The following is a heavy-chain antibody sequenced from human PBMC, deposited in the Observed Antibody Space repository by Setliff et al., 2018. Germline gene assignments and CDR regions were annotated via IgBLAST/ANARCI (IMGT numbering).Heavy chain of an antibody. CDR3: ARVAWGLEYFQY. V-gene: IGHV1-2*02. Sequence: SVKVSCKTSGFAFRGYFIHWVRQAPGQGLEWMGWISPKTGDTNYAQKLQGRVTMTRDTSIGAAYMELTSLGSDDTAVYYCARVAWGLEYFQYWGQGTLVTVSS. J-gene: IGHJ1*01. CDR1: GFAFRGYF. CDR2: ISPKTGDT. D-gene: IGHD7-27*01.